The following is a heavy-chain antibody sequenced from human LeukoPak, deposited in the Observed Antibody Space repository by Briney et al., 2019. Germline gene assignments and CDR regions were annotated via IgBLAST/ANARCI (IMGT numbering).Heavy chain of an antibody. J-gene: IGHJ2*01. V-gene: IGHV4-59*08. CDR2: IYYSGST. D-gene: IGHD3-9*01. Sequence: SETLSLTCTVSGGSISSYYWSWIRQPPGKGLEWIGSIYYSGSTYYNPSLKSRVTISVDTSKNQFSLKLSSVTAADTAVYYCARQYVDILTGYHRGELYWYFDLWGRGTLVTVSS. CDR1: GGSISSYY. CDR3: ARQYVDILTGYHRGELYWYFDL.